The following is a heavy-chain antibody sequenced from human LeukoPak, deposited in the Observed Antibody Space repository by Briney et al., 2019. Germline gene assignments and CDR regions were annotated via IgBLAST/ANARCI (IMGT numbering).Heavy chain of an antibody. CDR1: GFTFSNYS. Sequence: GGSLRLSCAASGFTFSNYSMNWVRQAPGKRLEWVSSISSSDSYIPYADSVKGRFAISRDNAKNSLYLQMNGLRAEDTALYYCARSPAAVPAASPDDAFDIRGPGTMVTVSS. CDR2: ISSSDSYI. D-gene: IGHD2-2*01. V-gene: IGHV3-21*01. J-gene: IGHJ3*02. CDR3: ARSPAAVPAASPDDAFDI.